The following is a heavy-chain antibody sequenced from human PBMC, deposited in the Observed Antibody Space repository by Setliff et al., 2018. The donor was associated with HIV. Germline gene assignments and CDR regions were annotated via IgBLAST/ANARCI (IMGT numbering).Heavy chain of an antibody. CDR3: ARVGYCSSTSCYDY. V-gene: IGHV3-21*01. CDR2: ISRSSSDI. D-gene: IGHD2-2*01. CDR1: GFTFSTYS. Sequence: PGGSLRLSCEASGFTFSTYSMNWVRQAPGKGLEWVSSISRSSSDIYYADSVKGRFTVSRDNAKNSLYLQMNSLRAGDTAVYYCARVGYCSSTSCYDYWGQGTRVTVSS. J-gene: IGHJ4*02.